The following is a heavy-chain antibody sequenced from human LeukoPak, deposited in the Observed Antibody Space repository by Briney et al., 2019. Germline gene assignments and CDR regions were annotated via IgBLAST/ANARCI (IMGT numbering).Heavy chain of an antibody. CDR1: GLIFSRYG. V-gene: IGHV3-30*18. Sequence: GGSLRLSCAASGLIFSRYGMNWVRQAPGKGLEWVGAISHDGTKKYYADSVKGRFTISRDNSKNTLYLEMNSLRLEDTAVYYCAKDLYLVGSAASGTAIDYWGRGSLVTVSS. D-gene: IGHD6-13*01. CDR3: AKDLYLVGSAASGTAIDY. CDR2: ISHDGTKK. J-gene: IGHJ4*02.